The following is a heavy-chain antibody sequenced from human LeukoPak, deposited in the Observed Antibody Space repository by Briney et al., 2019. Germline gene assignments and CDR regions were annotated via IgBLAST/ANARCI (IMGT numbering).Heavy chain of an antibody. Sequence: GGSLRLSCAASGFTFSSYGMHWVRQAPGKGLEWVAVISYDGSNKYYADSVKGRFTISRDNSKNTLYLQMNSLRAEDTAVYYCSNSGYGSGSYYPKKFDYWGQGTLVTVYS. CDR1: GFTFSSYG. CDR2: ISYDGSNK. CDR3: SNSGYGSGSYYPKKFDY. J-gene: IGHJ4*02. V-gene: IGHV3-30*18. D-gene: IGHD3-10*01.